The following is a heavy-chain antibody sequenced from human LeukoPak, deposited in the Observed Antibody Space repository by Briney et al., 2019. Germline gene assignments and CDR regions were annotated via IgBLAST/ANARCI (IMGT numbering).Heavy chain of an antibody. CDR2: VYPDGNS. CDR3: ARHERSGYLDYYYYYMDV. Sequence: PSETLSLTRTVSGGSINGYYCSWIRQSPQTRLEWIGNVYPDGNSKYTPSLASRVTISADTSRNQVSLTLSSVTAADTAVYYCARHERSGYLDYYYYYMDVWGRGTSVTVSS. D-gene: IGHD3-3*01. V-gene: IGHV4-59*08. CDR1: GGSINGYY. J-gene: IGHJ6*03.